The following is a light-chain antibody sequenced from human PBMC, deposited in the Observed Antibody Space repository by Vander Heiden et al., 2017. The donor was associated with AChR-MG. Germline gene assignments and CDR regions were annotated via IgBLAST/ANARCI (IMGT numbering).Light chain of an antibody. CDR1: SSNIGSNN. J-gene: IGLJ2*01. CDR2: SKN. CDR3: AAWDDSLNGSL. V-gene: IGLV1-44*01. Sequence: QSVLTHPPSASGTPGQSITISCSGSSSNIGSNNVNWYQQLPGTAPKLLSYSKNKRPSGVPDRFSGSKSGTSASLEISGLQSEDEADYYCAAWDDSLNGSLFGGGTKLTVL.